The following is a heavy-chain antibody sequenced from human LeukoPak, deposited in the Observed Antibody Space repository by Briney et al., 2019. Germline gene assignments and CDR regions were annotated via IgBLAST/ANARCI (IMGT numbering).Heavy chain of an antibody. Sequence: ASVKVSCKASGYTFTSYGISWVRQAPGQGLEWLGLINPNSGGTNYAQKFRGRVTMTRDTSISTAYMELSRLRSDDTAVYYCASDLHPNWGPFDYFDYWGQGTLVTVSS. CDR2: INPNSGGT. D-gene: IGHD7-27*01. J-gene: IGHJ4*02. CDR3: ASDLHPNWGPFDYFDY. V-gene: IGHV1-2*02. CDR1: GYTFTSYG.